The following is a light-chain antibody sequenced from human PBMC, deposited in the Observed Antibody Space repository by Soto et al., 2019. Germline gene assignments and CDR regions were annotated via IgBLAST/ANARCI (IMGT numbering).Light chain of an antibody. CDR1: QYINTR. CDR2: QTS. J-gene: IGKJ1*01. V-gene: IGKV3-11*01. Sequence: DNLFAQSPARASWFPGGRVTHPCRASQYINTRLAWYQHRPGQAPRLLIYQTSIRAAGIPARFSASGSGTDFTLTISDLEPEDFALYYCHQRHSSPRTFGQGTKVDIK. CDR3: HQRHSSPRT.